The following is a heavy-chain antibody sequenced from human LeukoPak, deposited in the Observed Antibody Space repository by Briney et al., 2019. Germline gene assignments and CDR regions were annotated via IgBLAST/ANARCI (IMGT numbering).Heavy chain of an antibody. CDR1: GYTFTSYG. Sequence: GASVKVSCKASGYTFTSYGISWVRQAPGQGLEWMGWISAYNGNTNYAQKLQGRVTMTTDTSTSTSYMELRSLRSDDTAVYYCARGRHDYGDYAWRFDYWGQGTLVTVSS. CDR2: ISAYNGNT. D-gene: IGHD4-17*01. J-gene: IGHJ4*02. V-gene: IGHV1-18*01. CDR3: ARGRHDYGDYAWRFDY.